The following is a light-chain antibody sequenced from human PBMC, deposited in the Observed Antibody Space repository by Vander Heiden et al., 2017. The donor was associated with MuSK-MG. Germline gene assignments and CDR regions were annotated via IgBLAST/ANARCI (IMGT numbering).Light chain of an antibody. V-gene: IGKV2-30*01. CDR3: MQGSYWPLT. CDR1: QILVSSNGRTY. Sequence: DGVLTQSPASLPVTLSQPASISCQSTQILVSSNGRTYLTWFQQRPGESPRRLIYRVSNRESGVPDRFSGSGSGTDFTLTISRVEADDIGLYFCMQGSYWPLTFGRGTKVEIK. CDR2: RVS. J-gene: IGKJ4*01.